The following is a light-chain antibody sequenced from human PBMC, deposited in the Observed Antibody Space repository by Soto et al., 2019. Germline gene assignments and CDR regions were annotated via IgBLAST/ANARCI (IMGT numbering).Light chain of an antibody. CDR2: AAS. CDR3: QHPNRRPVT. V-gene: IGKV1-12*01. CDR1: QGISNW. Sequence: DIQMTQSPSSGSASLGERVTITCRASQGISNWLAWYQQKPGKAPSLLIHAASSLQSGIPSRFSGSGYGTDFTLTISSLQPEDFAVYLCQHPNRRPVTFGPGTKVDIK. J-gene: IGKJ3*01.